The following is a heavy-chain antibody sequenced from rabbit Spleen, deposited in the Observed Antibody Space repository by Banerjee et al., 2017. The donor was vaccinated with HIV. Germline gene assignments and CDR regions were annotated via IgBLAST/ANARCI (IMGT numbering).Heavy chain of an antibody. V-gene: IGHV1S47*01. CDR1: GFDFYNYG. J-gene: IGHJ4*01. Sequence: QEQLVESGGGLVRPGGSLKLSCKASGFDFYNYGVTWVRQAPGKGLEWIGYIDPVFGNTYYASWVNGRFTISRHNAQNTLYLQLNSLTAADTATYFCVRDKASISGDYGPWYFDLWGPGTLVTVS. CDR3: VRDKASISGDYGPWYFDL. D-gene: IGHD1-1*01. CDR2: IDPVFGNT.